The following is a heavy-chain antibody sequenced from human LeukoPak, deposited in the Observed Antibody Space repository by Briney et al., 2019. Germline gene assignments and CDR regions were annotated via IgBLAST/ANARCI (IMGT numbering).Heavy chain of an antibody. Sequence: PGGSLRLSCEASGFTFRSYAMNWVRQAPGKGLEWVSVISGSGDGTHYADSGKGRFTISRDNSKNTLYLQMNSLRVEDTAVYSCAKAPGFTVVTSFDWWGQGTLVTVSS. J-gene: IGHJ4*02. D-gene: IGHD4-23*01. CDR1: GFTFRSYA. V-gene: IGHV3-23*01. CDR2: ISGSGDGT. CDR3: AKAPGFTVVTSFDW.